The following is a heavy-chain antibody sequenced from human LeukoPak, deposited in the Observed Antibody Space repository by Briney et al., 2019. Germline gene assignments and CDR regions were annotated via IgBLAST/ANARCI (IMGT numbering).Heavy chain of an antibody. CDR3: VRDLGGRSGH. CDR2: INEDGSTT. CDR1: GFTYSSNW. V-gene: IGHV3-74*01. D-gene: IGHD1-26*01. Sequence: GGSLRLSCAASGFTYSSNWMHWVRQARGKGLVSVSRINEDGSTTNYADSVKGRFTISRDNAKNTLYLQMNSLRAEDTAVYYCVRDLGGRSGHWGQGTLVTVSS. J-gene: IGHJ4*02.